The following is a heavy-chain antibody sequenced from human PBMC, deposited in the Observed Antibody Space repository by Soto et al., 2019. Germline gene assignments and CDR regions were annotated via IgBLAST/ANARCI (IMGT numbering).Heavy chain of an antibody. D-gene: IGHD5-18*01. J-gene: IGHJ4*02. Sequence: XGSLSLSCAASGFTFSSHSINWVRQAPGKGLEWVSYISGSGATKYYADSVKGRFTISRDNARNSLYLQMSSLSDEDTAVYYCARAIRGFSYVVDYWGQGTLVTVSS. CDR3: ARAIRGFSYVVDY. CDR2: ISGSGATK. V-gene: IGHV3-48*02. CDR1: GFTFSSHS.